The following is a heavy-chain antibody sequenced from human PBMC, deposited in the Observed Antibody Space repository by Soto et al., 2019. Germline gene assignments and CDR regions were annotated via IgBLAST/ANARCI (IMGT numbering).Heavy chain of an antibody. CDR1: RYTYASNA. J-gene: IGHJ6*03. V-gene: IGHV1-69*04. CDR3: AMLSKAARTRVYYYYYMDV. CDR2: IIPILGIA. D-gene: IGHD6-6*01. Sequence: SVKASCKDCRYTYASNALCSPRQDTEQGLEWMGRIIPILGIANYAQKFQGRVTITADKSTSTAYMELSSLRSEDTAVYYCAMLSKAARTRVYYYYYMDVWGEGTTVTVSS.